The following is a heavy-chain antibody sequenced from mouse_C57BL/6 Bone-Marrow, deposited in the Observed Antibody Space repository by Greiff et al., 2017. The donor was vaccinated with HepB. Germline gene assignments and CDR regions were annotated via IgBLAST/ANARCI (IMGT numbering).Heavy chain of an antibody. Sequence: VQLQQPGAELVRPGSSVKLSCKASGYTFTSYWMDWVKQRPGQGLEWIGNIYPSDSETHYNQKFKDKATLTVDKSSSTAYMQLSSLTSEDSAVYYCARSDGSIHFDYWGQGTTLTVSS. CDR1: GYTFTSYW. CDR2: IYPSDSET. CDR3: ARSDGSIHFDY. J-gene: IGHJ2*01. V-gene: IGHV1-61*01. D-gene: IGHD1-1*01.